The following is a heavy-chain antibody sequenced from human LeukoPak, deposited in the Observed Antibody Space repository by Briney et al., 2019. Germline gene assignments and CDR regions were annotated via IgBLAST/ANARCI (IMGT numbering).Heavy chain of an antibody. J-gene: IGHJ3*02. CDR1: GGSISSYY. CDR2: IYTSGST. Sequence: PSETLSLTCTVSGGSISSYYWSWIRQPAGKGLEWIGRIYTSGSTNYNPSLKSRVTMSVDTSKNQFSLKLSSVTAADTAVYYCARDDATITMIVSGHAFDIWGQGTMVTVSS. V-gene: IGHV4-4*07. CDR3: ARDDATITMIVSGHAFDI. D-gene: IGHD3-22*01.